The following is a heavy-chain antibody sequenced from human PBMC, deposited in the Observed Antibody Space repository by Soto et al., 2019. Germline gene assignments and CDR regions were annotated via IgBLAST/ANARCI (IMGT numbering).Heavy chain of an antibody. D-gene: IGHD6-13*01. CDR3: AREGAAAGHYYYYGMDV. V-gene: IGHV1-18*01. J-gene: IGHJ6*02. CDR1: GYTFTSYG. Sequence: QVQLVQSGAEVKKPGASVKVSCKASGYTFTSYGISWVRQAPGQGLEWMGWISAYNGNTNYAQKLQGRVTMTTDTSTSTAYMERRSLRSDDTAVYYCAREGAAAGHYYYYGMDVWGQGTTVTVSS. CDR2: ISAYNGNT.